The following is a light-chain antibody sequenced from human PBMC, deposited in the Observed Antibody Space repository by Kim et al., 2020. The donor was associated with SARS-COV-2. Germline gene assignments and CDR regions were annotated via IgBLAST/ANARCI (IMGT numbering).Light chain of an antibody. CDR3: CSYVASDTWV. Sequence: GRSVAISCTGASSDVGGYNYVSWYQHHPGKAPKLMIYDVTKRPSGVPDRFSGSKSGNTASLTISGLQGEDEADYFCCSYVASDTWVFGGGTKLTVL. V-gene: IGLV2-11*01. J-gene: IGLJ2*01. CDR2: DVT. CDR1: SSDVGGYNY.